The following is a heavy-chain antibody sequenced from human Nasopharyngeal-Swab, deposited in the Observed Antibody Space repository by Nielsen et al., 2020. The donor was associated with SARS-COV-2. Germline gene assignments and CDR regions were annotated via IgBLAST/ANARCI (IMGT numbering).Heavy chain of an antibody. CDR2: ISWNSGSI. Sequence: SLKISCAASGFTFDDYAMHWVRQAPGKGLEWVSGISWNSGSIGYADSVKGRFTISRDDAKNSLYLQMNSLRAEDTALYYCAKGKEAIVVVPGILNWFDPWGQGTPVTVSS. V-gene: IGHV3-9*01. CDR1: GFTFDDYA. CDR3: AKGKEAIVVVPGILNWFDP. J-gene: IGHJ5*02. D-gene: IGHD2-2*01.